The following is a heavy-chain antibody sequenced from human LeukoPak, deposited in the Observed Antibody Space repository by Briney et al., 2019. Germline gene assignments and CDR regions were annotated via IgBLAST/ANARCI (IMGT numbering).Heavy chain of an antibody. D-gene: IGHD3-22*01. CDR2: ESPDGGSK. V-gene: IGHV3-30-3*01. CDR1: GFTLSSSA. Sequence: PGGSLRLSCAASGFTLSSSAAMHWVRQAPGKGLEWVAAESPDGGSKYFADSVKGRFTISSDISKNALYLEMNSLRLEDTAVYYCARGTYSSGRCDVFDIWGQGTMVTVCS. CDR3: ARGTYSSGRCDVFDI. J-gene: IGHJ3*02.